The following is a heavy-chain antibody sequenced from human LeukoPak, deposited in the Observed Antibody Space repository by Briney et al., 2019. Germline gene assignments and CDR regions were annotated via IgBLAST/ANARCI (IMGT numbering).Heavy chain of an antibody. D-gene: IGHD6-19*01. Sequence: PSETLSLTCKVSGGSIVSSGFYWGWIRQPPGKGLEWIGSIYYPESAHYNPSLESRVTISVDTSKYQVSLTLSSVTATDTAVYYGVRHVSSGWDYYNGLDGWGQGTTVTVSS. CDR1: GGSIVSSGFY. J-gene: IGHJ6*02. CDR2: IYYPESA. V-gene: IGHV4-39*01. CDR3: VRHVSSGWDYYNGLDG.